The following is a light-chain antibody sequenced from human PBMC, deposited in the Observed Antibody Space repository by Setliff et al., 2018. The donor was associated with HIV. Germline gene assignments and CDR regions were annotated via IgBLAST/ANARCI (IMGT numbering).Light chain of an antibody. J-gene: IGLJ3*02. Sequence: SVLTQPASVSGSPGQWITISCTGTSSDVGGLNYVSWYQQQPGKAPQLLIYDVITRPSGVSDRFSASKSGNTASLTISGLQADDEADYYCSSYTSSSTWVFGGGTKVTVL. V-gene: IGLV2-14*03. CDR1: SSDVGGLNY. CDR2: DVI. CDR3: SSYTSSSTWV.